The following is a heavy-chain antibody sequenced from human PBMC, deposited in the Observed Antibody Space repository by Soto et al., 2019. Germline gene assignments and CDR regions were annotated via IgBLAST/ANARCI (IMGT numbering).Heavy chain of an antibody. D-gene: IGHD2-15*01. CDR2: INAGNGNT. Sequence: SVKVSCKASGYTFTSYAMHWVRQAPGQRLEWMGWINAGNGNTKYSQKFQGRVTITRDTSASTAYMELSSLRSEDTAVYYCARDYGSGGSCLVSYWGQGTLVTVSS. CDR3: ARDYGSGGSCLVSY. V-gene: IGHV1-3*01. J-gene: IGHJ4*02. CDR1: GYTFTSYA.